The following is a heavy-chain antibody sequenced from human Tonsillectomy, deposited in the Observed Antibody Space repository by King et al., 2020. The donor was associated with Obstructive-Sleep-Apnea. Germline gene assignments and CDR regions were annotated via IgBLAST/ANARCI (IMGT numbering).Heavy chain of an antibody. CDR1: GGTSSSYA. V-gene: IGHV1-69*01. J-gene: IGHJ4*02. CDR3: ARGSDYYDSSGYYSFDY. Sequence: QLVQSGAEVKKPGSSVKVSCKASGGTSSSYAISWVRQAPGQGLEWMGGIIPIFGTANYAQTFQGRVTITADESTSTAYMELSSLRSEDTAVYYCARGSDYYDSSGYYSFDYWGQGTLVTVSS. CDR2: IIPIFGTA. D-gene: IGHD3-22*01.